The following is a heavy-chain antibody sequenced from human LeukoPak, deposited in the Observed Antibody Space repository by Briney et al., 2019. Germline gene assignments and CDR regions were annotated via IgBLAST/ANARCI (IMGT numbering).Heavy chain of an antibody. CDR2: IYISGSGST. J-gene: IGHJ6*03. CDR3: ARDKRVAVAGTYIYYYYMDV. CDR1: GGSISSYY. D-gene: IGHD6-19*01. Sequence: SETLSLTCAVSGGSISSYYWSWIRQPAGKGLEWIGRIYISGSGSTNYNPSLKSRVTMSVDTSKNQFSLKLSSVTAADTAVYYCARDKRVAVAGTYIYYYYMDVWGNGTTVTISS. V-gene: IGHV4-4*07.